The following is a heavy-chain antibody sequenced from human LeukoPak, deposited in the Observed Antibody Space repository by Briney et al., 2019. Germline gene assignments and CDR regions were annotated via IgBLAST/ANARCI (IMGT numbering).Heavy chain of an antibody. V-gene: IGHV3-23*01. J-gene: IGHJ4*02. CDR1: GFTFSSYS. Sequence: GGSLRLSCAASGFTFSSYSMSWVRQAPGKGLKWVSTISTGGGNTYYADSVQGRFTVSRDDSKNTLYLQMNSLRAEDTAVYYCAKDGGLWISAHWGDSWGRGTLVTVSS. D-gene: IGHD2-2*03. CDR2: ISTGGGNT. CDR3: AKDGGLWISAHWGDS.